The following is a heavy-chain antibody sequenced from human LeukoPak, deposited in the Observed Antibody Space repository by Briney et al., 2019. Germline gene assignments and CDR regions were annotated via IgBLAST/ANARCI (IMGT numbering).Heavy chain of an antibody. Sequence: GGSLRLSCAVSGLTFSSSWMDWVRQAPGKGLEWVASINPDGNKKYSADSVKGRFTISRDNAENSLYLQMDSLRVEDTAFYYCARDLAYSRLDYWGQGVLVTVSS. CDR2: INPDGNKK. J-gene: IGHJ4*02. D-gene: IGHD5-18*01. V-gene: IGHV3-7*01. CDR1: GLTFSSSW. CDR3: ARDLAYSRLDY.